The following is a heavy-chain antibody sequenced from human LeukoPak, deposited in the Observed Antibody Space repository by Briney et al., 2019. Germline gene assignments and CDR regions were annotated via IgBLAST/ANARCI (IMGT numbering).Heavy chain of an antibody. Sequence: SETLSLTCTVSGDSISGFYWSWIRQAAGKGLEWIGHIYTSGSTNYNPSLKSRVTMSVDTSKNQFSLKLNSVTAADTAVYYCARDYDVLTAYPPTQLFDPWGQGTLVTVSS. D-gene: IGHD3-9*01. V-gene: IGHV4-4*07. J-gene: IGHJ5*02. CDR1: GDSISGFY. CDR2: IYTSGST. CDR3: ARDYDVLTAYPPTQLFDP.